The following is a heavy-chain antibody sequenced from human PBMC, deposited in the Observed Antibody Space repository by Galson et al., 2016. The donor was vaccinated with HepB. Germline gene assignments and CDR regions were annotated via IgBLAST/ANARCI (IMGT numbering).Heavy chain of an antibody. D-gene: IGHD3-10*01. CDR2: ISAMDDQI. CDR3: VISIRGISVGPFDY. J-gene: IGHJ4*02. V-gene: IGHV3-23*01. Sequence: SLRLSCAGTGFTFSSFGMSWVRQAPGKGLEWVSVISAMDDQIYYAESVRGRFSISRDNSRSSLFLEMNSLRAEDTAVYYCVISIRGISVGPFDYWGQGTPVVVAS. CDR1: GFTFSSFG.